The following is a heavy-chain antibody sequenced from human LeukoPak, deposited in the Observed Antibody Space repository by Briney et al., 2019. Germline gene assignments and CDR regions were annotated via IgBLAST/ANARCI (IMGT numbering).Heavy chain of an antibody. CDR3: ARVGYCTGGSCYSRFDY. V-gene: IGHV1-46*01. J-gene: IGHJ4*02. Sequence: ASVKVSCKASGYTFTSYYIHWVRQAPGQGPEWMGIIYPSGGSTTYAQKFQGRVTMTRDMSTSTVYMELSSLRSGDTALYYCARVGYCTGGSCYSRFDYWGQGTLVTVSS. CDR1: GYTFTSYY. CDR2: IYPSGGST. D-gene: IGHD2-15*01.